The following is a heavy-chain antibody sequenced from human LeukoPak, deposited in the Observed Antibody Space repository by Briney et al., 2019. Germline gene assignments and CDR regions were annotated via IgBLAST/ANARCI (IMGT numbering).Heavy chain of an antibody. CDR3: TKDRQGPNQYHMDV. J-gene: IGHJ6*03. Sequence: GGSLRLSCAASGFTFSSLWMSWVRQAPGRGPEWVANINQDGGTTYYVASVKGRFTISRDNAKNSLSLQMSSLRAEDTAVYYCTKDRQGPNQYHMDVWGKGTTVSVCS. CDR1: GFTFSSLW. V-gene: IGHV3-7*01. CDR2: INQDGGTT.